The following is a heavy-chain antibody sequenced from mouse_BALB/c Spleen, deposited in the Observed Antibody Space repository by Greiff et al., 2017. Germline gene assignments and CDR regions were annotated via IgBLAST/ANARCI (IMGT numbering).Heavy chain of an antibody. CDR2: IDPANGNT. CDR1: GFNIKDTY. CDR3: ALSTMITTFFAY. Sequence: EVQRVESGAELVKPGASVKLSCTASGFNIKDTYMHWVKQRPEQGLEWIGRIDPANGNTKYDPKFQGKATITADTSSNTAYLQLSSLTSEDTAVYYCALSTMITTFFAYWGQGTLVTVSA. D-gene: IGHD2-4*01. V-gene: IGHV14-3*02. J-gene: IGHJ3*01.